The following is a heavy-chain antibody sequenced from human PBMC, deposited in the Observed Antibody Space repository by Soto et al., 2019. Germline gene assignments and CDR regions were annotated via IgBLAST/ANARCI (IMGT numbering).Heavy chain of an antibody. CDR2: TSYDGSET. D-gene: IGHD2-2*01. CDR1: GFTLRSYG. J-gene: IGHJ4*02. Sequence: QVQLVESGGGVVQPGTTLRLSCAASGFTLRSYGMHWVRQAPGKGLEWVAMTSYDGSETHYGDSVRGRFTVSRDTSTNTLFLHLSSLRGDDTAVYFCARALSLSTTWPGYWGQGTLVTVSS. CDR3: ARALSLSTTWPGY. V-gene: IGHV3-33*05.